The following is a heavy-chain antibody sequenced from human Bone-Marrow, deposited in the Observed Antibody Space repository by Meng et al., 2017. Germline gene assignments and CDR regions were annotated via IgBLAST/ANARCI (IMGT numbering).Heavy chain of an antibody. CDR1: GFSFSSYD. Sequence: GESLKISCAACGFSFSSYDMHWVRQPTGKGLEWVSTIGTAGDTYYPGSVKGQFTISRDNAKNTLYLQMNSLRAEDTAVYYCARDSRYCSGGSCYSRFSYWGQGTRVTGSS. D-gene: IGHD2-15*01. J-gene: IGHJ4*02. CDR2: IGTAGDT. CDR3: ARDSRYCSGGSCYSRFSY. V-gene: IGHV3-13*03.